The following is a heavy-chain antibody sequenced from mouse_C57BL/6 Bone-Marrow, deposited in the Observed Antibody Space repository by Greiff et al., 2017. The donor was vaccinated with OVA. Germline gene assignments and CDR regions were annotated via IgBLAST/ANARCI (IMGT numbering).Heavy chain of an antibody. CDR3: AREGYDYPFAY. J-gene: IGHJ3*01. CDR2: IYPRSGNT. CDR1: GYTFTSYG. V-gene: IGHV1-81*01. Sequence: VKLMESGAELARPGASVKLSCKASGYTFTSYGISWVKQRTRQGLEWIGEIYPRSGNTYYNEKFKGKATLTADKSSSTAYMELRSLTSEDSAVYFCAREGYDYPFAYWGQGTLGTVSA. D-gene: IGHD2-4*01.